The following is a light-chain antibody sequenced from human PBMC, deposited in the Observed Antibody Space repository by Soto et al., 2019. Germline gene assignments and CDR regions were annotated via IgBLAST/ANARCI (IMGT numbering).Light chain of an antibody. V-gene: IGLV2-14*01. J-gene: IGLJ3*02. CDR1: SSDVGDYKY. CDR2: EVS. Sequence: QSALTQPASVSGSPGQSITISCTGSSSDVGDYKYVSWYQQHPDKAPKLMIYEVSNRPSGVSNRFSGSKSGNTASLTISGLQAEDEADYYCSSYTSSSSWVFGGGTKVTVL. CDR3: SSYTSSSSWV.